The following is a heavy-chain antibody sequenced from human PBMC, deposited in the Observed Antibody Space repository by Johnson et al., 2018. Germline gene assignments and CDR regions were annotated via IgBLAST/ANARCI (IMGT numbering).Heavy chain of an antibody. CDR2: ISSSSSYI. J-gene: IGHJ3*02. CDR1: SYS. Sequence: SYSMNWVRQAPGKGLEWVSSISSSSSYIYYADSVKGRFTISRDNAKNSLYLQMNSLRAEDTAVYYCARVNSRWAFDIWGQGTMVTVSS. CDR3: ARVNSRWAFDI. D-gene: IGHD4-23*01. V-gene: IGHV3-21*01.